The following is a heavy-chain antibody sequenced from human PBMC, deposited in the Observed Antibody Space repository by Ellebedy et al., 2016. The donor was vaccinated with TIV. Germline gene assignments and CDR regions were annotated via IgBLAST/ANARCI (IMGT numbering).Heavy chain of an antibody. V-gene: IGHV1-46*01. CDR1: GYIFTSFY. CDR3: ARDKMVRTDNWLDP. D-gene: IGHD3-10*01. CDR2: INTSGGYT. Sequence: AASVKVSCKTSGYIFTSFYMHWVRQAPGQGLEWMGIINTSGGYTNFAQKFQGRVTMTTDASTSTAYMDLRNLRSDDTAVYYCARDKMVRTDNWLDPWGQGTLVTVSS. J-gene: IGHJ5*02.